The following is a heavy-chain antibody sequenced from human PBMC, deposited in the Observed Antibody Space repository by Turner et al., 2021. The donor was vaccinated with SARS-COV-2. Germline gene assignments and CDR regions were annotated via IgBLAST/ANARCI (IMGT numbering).Heavy chain of an antibody. D-gene: IGHD3-3*01. CDR2: IWYDGSNK. J-gene: IGHJ4*02. CDR3: AREDEVRFLEWLPPFDY. V-gene: IGHV3-33*01. Sequence: QVQLVESGGGVVQPGRSLRLSCAASGFTFSSCGMHWVRQAPGKGLEWVAVIWYDGSNKYYADSVKGRFTISRDNSKNTLYLQMNSLSAEDTAVYYCAREDEVRFLEWLPPFDYWGQGTLVTVSS. CDR1: GFTFSSCG.